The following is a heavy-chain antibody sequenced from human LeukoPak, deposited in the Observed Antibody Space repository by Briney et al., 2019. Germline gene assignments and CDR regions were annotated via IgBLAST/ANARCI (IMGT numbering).Heavy chain of an antibody. CDR2: IYTSGST. Sequence: PSETLSLTCTVSGGSISSYYWSWIRQPPGKGLEWIGYIYTSGSTNYNPSLKSRVTISVDTSKNQFSLKLNSVTAADTAVYYCARGLYYFGSGSFLDYWGQGILVTVAS. J-gene: IGHJ4*02. D-gene: IGHD3-10*01. V-gene: IGHV4-4*09. CDR1: GGSISSYY. CDR3: ARGLYYFGSGSFLDY.